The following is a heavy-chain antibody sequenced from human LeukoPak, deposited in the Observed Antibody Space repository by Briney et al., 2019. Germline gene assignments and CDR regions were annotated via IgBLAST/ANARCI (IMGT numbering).Heavy chain of an antibody. D-gene: IGHD1-26*01. CDR1: GFTFSNYG. Sequence: GGSLRLSCGASGFTFSNYGMLWVRQAPGKGLEWVAFIRYDGNNKLYADSMKGRFTISRDNSKNTLYLQMNSLRAEDTAVYYCAKAVGATWPTGAFDIWGQGTMVTVSS. V-gene: IGHV3-30*02. CDR2: IRYDGNNK. CDR3: AKAVGATWPTGAFDI. J-gene: IGHJ3*02.